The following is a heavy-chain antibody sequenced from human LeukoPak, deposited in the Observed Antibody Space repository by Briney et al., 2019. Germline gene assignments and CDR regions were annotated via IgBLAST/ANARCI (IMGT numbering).Heavy chain of an antibody. CDR2: IRRSGSTI. V-gene: IGHV3-11*01. CDR1: GFTFSDYY. D-gene: IGHD3-10*01. CDR3: ARGVNFGRDYYYMDV. Sequence: TGGSLRLSFAASGFTFSDYYMSWIRQAPGKGLEWDSYIRRSGSTIYNAESVKGRYTISMDNAKNSRYEEMNSLRAEDTAVYYCARGVNFGRDYYYMDVWGKGTTVTISS. J-gene: IGHJ6*03.